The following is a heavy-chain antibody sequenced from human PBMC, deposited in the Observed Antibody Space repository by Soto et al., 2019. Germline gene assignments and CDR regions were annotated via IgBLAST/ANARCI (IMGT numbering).Heavy chain of an antibody. CDR3: AKQYSNGWYDH. J-gene: IGHJ5*02. D-gene: IGHD6-19*01. Sequence: EVQLLESGGGLVQPGGSLRLSCAASGFTFAGYALNWVRQAPGKGLEWVSAISGSGSSTYSADSVKGRFSISRDNSRNTVYLQMNSLQVEDTAVYYCAKQYSNGWYDHWGQGTLVTVSS. CDR2: ISGSGSST. CDR1: GFTFAGYA. V-gene: IGHV3-23*01.